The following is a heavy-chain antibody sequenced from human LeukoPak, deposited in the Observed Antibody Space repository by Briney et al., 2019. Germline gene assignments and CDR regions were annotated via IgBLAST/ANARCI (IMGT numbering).Heavy chain of an antibody. D-gene: IGHD6-19*01. CDR1: GYTFTNFG. CDR3: ARGGGLVPGTWFDP. J-gene: IGHJ5*02. CDR2: ISAYNGNT. Sequence: GASVKVSCEASGYTFTNFGISWVRQAPGQGLEWMGWISAYNGNTNYAQEFQGRVTMTTDASTSTAYLELRSLRSDDTAVYYCARGGGLVPGTWFDPWGQGTLVTVSS. V-gene: IGHV1-18*01.